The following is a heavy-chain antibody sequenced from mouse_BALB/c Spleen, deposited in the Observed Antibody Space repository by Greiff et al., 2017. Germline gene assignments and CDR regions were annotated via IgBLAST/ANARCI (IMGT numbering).Heavy chain of an antibody. CDR1: GFTFSSYT. V-gene: IGHV5-12-2*01. CDR2: ISNGGGST. J-gene: IGHJ4*01. Sequence: EVKLQESGGGLVQPGGSLKLSCAASGFTFSSYTMSWVRQTPEKRLEWVAYISNGGGSTYYPDTVKGRFTISRDNAKNTLYLQMSSLKSEDTAMYYCARHAMDYWGQGTSVTVSS. CDR3: ARHAMDY.